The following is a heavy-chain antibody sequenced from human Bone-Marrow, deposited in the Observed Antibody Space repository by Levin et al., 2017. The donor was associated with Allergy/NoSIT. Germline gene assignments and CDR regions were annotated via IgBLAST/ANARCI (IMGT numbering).Heavy chain of an antibody. CDR3: ARGDYSDYIPTFYFDH. CDR1: GFTFNTYG. D-gene: IGHD4-11*01. J-gene: IGHJ4*02. CDR2: IWYDGNTK. Sequence: GESLKISCEASGFTFNTYGMHWVRQAPGKGLQWVAVIWYDGNTKYYADSVKGRFSISRDNSKNTLYLQMNGLRDEDTAVYYCARGDYSDYIPTFYFDHWGQGTLVTVSS. V-gene: IGHV3-33*01.